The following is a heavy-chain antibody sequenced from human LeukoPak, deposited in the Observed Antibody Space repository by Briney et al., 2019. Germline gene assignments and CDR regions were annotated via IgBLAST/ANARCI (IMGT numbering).Heavy chain of an antibody. CDR2: IYYSGST. V-gene: IGHV4-39*01. Sequence: PSETLSLTCTVSGGSISSSSSYWGWIRQPPGKGLKWIGSIYYSGSTYYNPSLKSRVTISVDTSKNQFSLKLNSVTAADTAVYYCARYPTVVTNYYYYYMDVWGKGTTVTVSS. D-gene: IGHD4-23*01. CDR3: ARYPTVVTNYYYYYMDV. J-gene: IGHJ6*03. CDR1: GGSISSSSSY.